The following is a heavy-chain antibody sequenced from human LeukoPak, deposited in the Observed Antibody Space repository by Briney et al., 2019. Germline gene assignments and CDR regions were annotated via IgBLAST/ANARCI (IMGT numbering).Heavy chain of an antibody. CDR2: IKSKTDGGTT. CDR3: TTENGYSADDAFDI. CDR1: GFTVSSNY. Sequence: PGGSLRLSCAASGFTVSSNYMSWVRQAPGKGLEWVGRIKSKTDGGTTDYAAPVKGRFTISRDDSKNTLYLQMNSLKTEDTAVYYCTTENGYSADDAFDIWGQGTMVTVSS. D-gene: IGHD5-12*01. J-gene: IGHJ3*02. V-gene: IGHV3-15*01.